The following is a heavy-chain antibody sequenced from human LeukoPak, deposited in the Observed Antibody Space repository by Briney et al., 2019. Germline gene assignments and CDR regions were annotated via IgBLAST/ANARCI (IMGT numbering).Heavy chain of an antibody. Sequence: GGSLRLSCAASGFTFSSYAMSWARQAPGNGPEWVSAISGSGGSTYYADSVKGRFTISRDNSKNTLYLQINSLRAEDTAVYYCAHISSSWPDYWGQGTLVTVSS. V-gene: IGHV3-23*01. CDR2: ISGSGGST. D-gene: IGHD6-13*01. CDR1: GFTFSSYA. CDR3: AHISSSWPDY. J-gene: IGHJ4*02.